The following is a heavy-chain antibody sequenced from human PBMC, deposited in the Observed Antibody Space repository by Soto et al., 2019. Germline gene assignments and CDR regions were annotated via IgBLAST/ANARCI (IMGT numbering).Heavy chain of an antibody. CDR3: ARGLGGYASP. CDR1: GFTFSNYW. J-gene: IGHJ5*02. D-gene: IGHD3-16*01. Sequence: EVQLVESGGGLVQPGGSLRLSCAASGFTFSNYWMHWVRQAPGKGPVWVSRINTDVSTTNYADSVKGRFTISRDNAKHTLYLQPNSLGAEDTAVYSCARGLGGYASPWGQGTLVTVSS. V-gene: IGHV3-74*01. CDR2: INTDVSTT.